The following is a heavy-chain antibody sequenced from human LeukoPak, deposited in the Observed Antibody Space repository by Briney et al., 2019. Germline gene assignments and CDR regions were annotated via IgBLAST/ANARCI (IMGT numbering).Heavy chain of an antibody. CDR1: GFTFSSDW. V-gene: IGHV3-7*01. D-gene: IGHD3-9*01. Sequence: GGSLRLSCAASGFTFSSDWMSWVRQAPGKGLEWVANIKQDGSEKYYVDSVKGRFTISRDNAKNSLYLQMNSLRAEDTAVYYCARSYYDILTGYYDYWGQGTLVTVSS. CDR2: IKQDGSEK. CDR3: ARSYYDILTGYYDY. J-gene: IGHJ4*02.